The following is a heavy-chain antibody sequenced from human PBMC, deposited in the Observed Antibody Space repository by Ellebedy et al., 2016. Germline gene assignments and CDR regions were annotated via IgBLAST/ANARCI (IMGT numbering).Heavy chain of an antibody. V-gene: IGHV1-69*04. CDR2: IIPILGIA. J-gene: IGHJ6*02. Sequence: SVKVSXKASGYTFTSYDINWVRQAPGQGLEWMGRIIPILGIANYAQKFQGRVTITTDKSTSTAYMELSSLRSEDTAVYYCARGDYDILGYYYGMDVWGQGTTVTVSS. D-gene: IGHD3-9*01. CDR1: GYTFTSYD. CDR3: ARGDYDILGYYYGMDV.